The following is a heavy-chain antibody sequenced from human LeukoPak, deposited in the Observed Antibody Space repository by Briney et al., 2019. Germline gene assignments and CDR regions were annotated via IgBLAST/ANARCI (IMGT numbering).Heavy chain of an antibody. J-gene: IGHJ4*02. V-gene: IGHV3-21*04. D-gene: IGHD3-10*01. CDR2: ISSSSSYI. CDR1: GFTFSSYS. CDR3: ARTIPPMDYGSGSYYQPATFDY. Sequence: GGSLRLSCAASGFTFSSYSMNWVRQAPGKGLEWVSSISSSSSYIYYADSVKGRFTISRDNAKNSLYLQMNSLRAEDTALYYCARTIPPMDYGSGSYYQPATFDYWGQGTLVTVSS.